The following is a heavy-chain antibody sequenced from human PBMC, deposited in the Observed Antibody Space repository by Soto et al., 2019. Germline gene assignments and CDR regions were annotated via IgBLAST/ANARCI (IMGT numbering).Heavy chain of an antibody. V-gene: IGHV1-46*01. J-gene: IGHJ4*02. CDR2: INPNGGST. Sequence: QVQLVQSGAGVKKPGASVKISCKASGYTFIHYYIHWVRQAPGQGLEWMAIINPNGGSTNYAQKFQGRVTVTSDTSTTTVSMELNSLESDDTAVYFCARSLLQGDFWGQGTLVTVSS. D-gene: IGHD2-21*01. CDR1: GYTFIHYY. CDR3: ARSLLQGDF.